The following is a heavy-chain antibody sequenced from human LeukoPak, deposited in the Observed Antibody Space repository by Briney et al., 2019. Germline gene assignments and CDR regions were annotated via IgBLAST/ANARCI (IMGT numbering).Heavy chain of an antibody. CDR3: ALITGTTATFDY. CDR2: IYYSGST. J-gene: IGHJ4*02. V-gene: IGHV4-30-4*07. D-gene: IGHD1-20*01. Sequence: SETLSLTCAVSGGSISSGGYSWSWIRQPPGKGLEWIGYIYYSGSTYYNPSLKSRVTISVDTSKNQFSLKLSSVTAADTAVYYCALITGTTATFDYWGQGTLVTVSS. CDR1: GGSISSGGYS.